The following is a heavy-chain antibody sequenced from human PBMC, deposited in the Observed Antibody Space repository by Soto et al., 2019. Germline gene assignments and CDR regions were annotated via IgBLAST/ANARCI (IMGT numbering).Heavy chain of an antibody. CDR2: TYYRSKWYN. CDR3: ARGYCSSTSCYSYYYYGMDV. V-gene: IGHV6-1*01. J-gene: IGHJ6*02. Sequence: TLSLTCAISGDSVSSNSAAWNWIRQSPSRGLEWLGRTYYRSKWYNDYAVSVKSRITINPDTSKNQFSLQLNSVTPEDTAVYYCARGYCSSTSCYSYYYYGMDVWDQGTTVTVSS. D-gene: IGHD2-2*02. CDR1: GDSVSSNSAA.